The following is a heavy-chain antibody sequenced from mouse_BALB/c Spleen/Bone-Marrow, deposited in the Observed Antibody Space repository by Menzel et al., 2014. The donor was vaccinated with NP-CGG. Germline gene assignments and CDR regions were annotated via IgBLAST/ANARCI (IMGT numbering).Heavy chain of an antibody. J-gene: IGHJ2*01. CDR1: GYTFTDYT. CDR3: VRSWYGDY. Sequence: VQLQQPGPELVKPGASVKISCKTSGYTFTDYTMHWVKQNHGKSLEWIGRINPNIGGTNYNQKFNGKATLTIDKSSSTAYMELRSLTSEDSAVYYCVRSWYGDYWGQGTTLTVSS. CDR2: INPNIGGT. D-gene: IGHD1-1*02. V-gene: IGHV1-18*01.